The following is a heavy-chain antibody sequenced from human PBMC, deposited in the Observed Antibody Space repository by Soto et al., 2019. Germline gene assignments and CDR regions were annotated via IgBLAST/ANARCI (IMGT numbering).Heavy chain of an antibody. J-gene: IGHJ3*01. CDR1: GFTFSSYA. Sequence: PGWSLRLSCAASGFTFSSYAMHWVRQAPGKGLEWVAVISYDGSNKYYADSVKGRFTISRDNSKNTLYLQMNSLRAEDTAVYYCQRYPLQHTATGNDSWRQGTMGTVS. CDR3: QRYPLQHTATGNDS. D-gene: IGHD2-15*01. V-gene: IGHV3-30-3*01. CDR2: ISYDGSNK.